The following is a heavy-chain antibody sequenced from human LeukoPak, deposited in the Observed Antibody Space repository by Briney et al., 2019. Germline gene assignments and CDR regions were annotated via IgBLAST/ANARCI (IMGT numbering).Heavy chain of an antibody. CDR3: ARDEYYDFWSGYYRHPMDV. D-gene: IGHD3-3*01. CDR2: ISYDGSNK. CDR1: GFTFSSYA. V-gene: IGHV3-30*04. J-gene: IGHJ6*03. Sequence: GRSLRLSCAASGFTFSSYAMHWVRQAPGKGLEWVAVISYDGSNKYYADSVKGRFTISRDNSKNTLYLQMNSLRAEDTAVYYCARDEYYDFWSGYYRHPMDVWGKGTTVTVSS.